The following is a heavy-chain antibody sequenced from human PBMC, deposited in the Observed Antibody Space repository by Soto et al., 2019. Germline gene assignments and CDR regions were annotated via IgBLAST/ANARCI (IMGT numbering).Heavy chain of an antibody. V-gene: IGHV4-30-4*01. CDR1: GGSISSGDYY. CDR3: AREVRSPKRVIRWFDP. CDR2: IYYSGST. D-gene: IGHD4-17*01. Sequence: SETLSLTCTVSGGSISSGDYYWSWIRQPPGKGLEWIGYIYYSGSTYYNPSLKSRVTISVDTSKNQFSLKLSSVTAADTAVYCCAREVRSPKRVIRWFDPWGQGTLVTVSS. J-gene: IGHJ5*02.